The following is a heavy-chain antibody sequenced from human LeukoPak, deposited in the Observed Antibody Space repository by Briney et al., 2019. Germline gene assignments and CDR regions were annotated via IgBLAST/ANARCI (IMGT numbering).Heavy chain of an antibody. CDR2: IYYSGST. D-gene: IGHD3-10*01. J-gene: IGHJ6*03. Sequence: SSETLSLTCTVSGGSISSYYWSWIRQPPGKGLEWIGYIYYSGSTNYNPSLKSRVTISVDTSKNQFSLKLSSVTAADTAVYYCARTPREFDENYYYYYMDVWGKGTTVTVSS. CDR3: ARTPREFDENYYYYYMDV. V-gene: IGHV4-59*01. CDR1: GGSISSYY.